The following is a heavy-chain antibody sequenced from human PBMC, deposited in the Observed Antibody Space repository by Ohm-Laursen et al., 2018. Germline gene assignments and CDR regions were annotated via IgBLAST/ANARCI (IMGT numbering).Heavy chain of an antibody. CDR2: IIPIFGTA. CDR1: GGTFSSYA. J-gene: IGHJ3*02. D-gene: IGHD3-16*01. V-gene: IGHV1-69*06. Sequence: SSVKVSCNASGGTFSSYAISWVRQAPGQGLEWMGGIIPIFGTANYAQKFQGRVTITADKSTSTAYMELSSLRSEDTAVYYCARDDYVFAFDIWGQGTMVTVSS. CDR3: ARDDYVFAFDI.